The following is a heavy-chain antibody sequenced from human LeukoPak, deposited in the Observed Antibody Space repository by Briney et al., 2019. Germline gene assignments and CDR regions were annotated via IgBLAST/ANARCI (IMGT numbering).Heavy chain of an antibody. V-gene: IGHV1-2*02. J-gene: IGHJ5*02. CDR2: INPNSGGT. Sequence: ASVKVSCKASGYTFTGYYMHWVRQAPGQGLEWMGWINPNSGGTNYAQKFKGRVTMTRDTSISTAYMELSRLRSDDTAVYYCARDSDSSGWYWINWFDPWGQGTLVTVSS. CDR3: ARDSDSSGWYWINWFDP. CDR1: GYTFTGYY. D-gene: IGHD6-19*01.